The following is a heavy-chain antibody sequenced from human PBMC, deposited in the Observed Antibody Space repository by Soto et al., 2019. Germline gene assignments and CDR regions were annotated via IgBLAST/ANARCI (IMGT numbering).Heavy chain of an antibody. CDR1: GGSISSGDYY. CDR3: AKEPVSITIFGVNGMDV. Sequence: QVQLQESGPGLVKPSQTLSLTCTVSGGSISSGDYYWSWIRQPPGKGLEWIGYIYYSGSTYYNPSLKSRVTISVDTSKNQFSLKLSPVTAADTAVYYCAKEPVSITIFGVNGMDVWGQGTTVTVSS. D-gene: IGHD3-3*01. J-gene: IGHJ6*02. CDR2: IYYSGST. V-gene: IGHV4-30-4*01.